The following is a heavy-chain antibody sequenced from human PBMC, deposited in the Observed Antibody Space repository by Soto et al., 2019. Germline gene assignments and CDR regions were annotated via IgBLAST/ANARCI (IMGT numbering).Heavy chain of an antibody. CDR1: GFTFDDYA. J-gene: IGHJ6*03. CDR2: ISWNSGSI. D-gene: IGHD6-19*01. V-gene: IGHV3-9*01. CDR3: AKDIRDSSGWYYYYYMDV. Sequence: EVQLVESGGGLVQPGRSLRLSCAASGFTFDDYAMHWVRQAPGKGLEWVSGISWNSGSIGYADSVKGRFTISRDNAKNSLYLQMNSLRAEDTALYYCAKDIRDSSGWYYYYYMDVWGKGTTVTVSS.